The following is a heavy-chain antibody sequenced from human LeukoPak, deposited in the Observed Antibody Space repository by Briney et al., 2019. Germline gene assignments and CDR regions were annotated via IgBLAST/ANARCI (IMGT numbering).Heavy chain of an antibody. Sequence: AGGSLRLSCTASEFTFSSYWMSWVRQAPGKGLEWVANIRQDGSERYYLDSVKGRFTISRDNAKKSLYLQMNTLTGEDTAVYYCARGANYGDYYPLYYFDSWGQGTLVTVSS. CDR3: ARGANYGDYYPLYYFDS. D-gene: IGHD4-17*01. CDR2: IRQDGSER. CDR1: EFTFSSYW. J-gene: IGHJ4*02. V-gene: IGHV3-7*01.